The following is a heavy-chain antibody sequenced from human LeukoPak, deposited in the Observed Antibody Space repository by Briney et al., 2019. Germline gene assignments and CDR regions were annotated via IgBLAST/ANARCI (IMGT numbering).Heavy chain of an antibody. CDR2: IYYSGSS. D-gene: IGHD2/OR15-2a*01. V-gene: IGHV4-59*01. Sequence: SETLSLTCTVSGVSISSYYWSWIRQPPGKGLEWIGYIYYSGSSNYNPSLKSRVTISVDTSKNQFSLKLSSVTAADTAVYYCARDHGLLSLDCWGQGTLVTVSS. J-gene: IGHJ4*02. CDR1: GVSISSYY. CDR3: ARDHGLLSLDC.